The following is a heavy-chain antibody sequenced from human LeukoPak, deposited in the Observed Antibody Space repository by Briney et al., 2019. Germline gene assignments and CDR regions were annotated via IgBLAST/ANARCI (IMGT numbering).Heavy chain of an antibody. D-gene: IGHD2/OR15-2a*01. J-gene: IGHJ6*02. V-gene: IGHV4-4*07. CDR1: GGSISYF. Sequence: PSETLSLTCSVSGGSISYFWAWVRQPAGKGLEWIVRIHRRGGTNYNRALRRGVTMSVETSKNPLSLKLTSVTAAHTAIYYCARGRNGPSAEYYYGMDVWGQGTTVTVSS. CDR3: ARGRNGPSAEYYYGMDV. CDR2: IHRRGGT.